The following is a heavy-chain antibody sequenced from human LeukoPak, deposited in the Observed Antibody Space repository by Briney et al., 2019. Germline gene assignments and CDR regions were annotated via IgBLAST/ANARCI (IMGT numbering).Heavy chain of an antibody. D-gene: IGHD3-22*01. Sequence: GGSLRLSCAASGFTFSSYAMSWVRQAPGKGLEWVSAISGSGGSTYYADSVKGRFTISRDNSKNTLYLQMNSLRAEDTAVYYCAKDSMDYYDSSGWDYWGQGTLVTVSS. V-gene: IGHV3-23*01. CDR1: GFTFSSYA. CDR2: ISGSGGST. CDR3: AKDSMDYYDSSGWDY. J-gene: IGHJ4*02.